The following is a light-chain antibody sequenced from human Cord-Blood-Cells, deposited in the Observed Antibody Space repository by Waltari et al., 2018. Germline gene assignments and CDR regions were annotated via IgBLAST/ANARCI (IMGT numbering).Light chain of an antibody. CDR2: AAS. Sequence: DIQMTQTPSSLSASVGDRVXXXXRASQSIRSYLNWYQQKPGKAPKLLIYAASSLQSGVPSRFSGSGSGTDFTLTISSLQPEDFATYYCQQSYSTPPVTFGQGTRLEIK. CDR1: QSIRSY. CDR3: QQSYSTPPVT. V-gene: IGKV1-39*01. J-gene: IGKJ5*01.